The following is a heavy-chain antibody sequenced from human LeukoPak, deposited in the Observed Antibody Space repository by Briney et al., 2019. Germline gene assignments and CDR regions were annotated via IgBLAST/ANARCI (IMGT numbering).Heavy chain of an antibody. CDR1: GYTFTGYY. D-gene: IGHD6-13*01. J-gene: IGHJ4*02. CDR3: ARDVRRNNSSHIDC. Sequence: ASVKVSCKASGYTFTGYYMHWVRQAPGQGLEWMGWINLNSGDPNYAQKFQGRVTMTRDTSINTTYMELSRLKSDDTAVYYCARDVRRNNSSHIDCWGQGALVTVSS. V-gene: IGHV1-2*02. CDR2: INLNSGDP.